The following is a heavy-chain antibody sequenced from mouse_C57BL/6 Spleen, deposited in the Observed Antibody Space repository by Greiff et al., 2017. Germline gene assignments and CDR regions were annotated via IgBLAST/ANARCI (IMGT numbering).Heavy chain of an antibody. Sequence: QVQLKESGPGLVQPSQSLSITCTVSGFSLTSYGVHWVRQSPGKGLEWLGVIWSGGSTDYNAAFISRLSISKDQSKSQVFLKRNSLQADDTAIYYCAGISAWCAYWGQGTLVTVSA. CDR2: IWSGGST. V-gene: IGHV2-2*01. CDR1: GFSLTSYG. CDR3: AGISAWCAY. J-gene: IGHJ3*01.